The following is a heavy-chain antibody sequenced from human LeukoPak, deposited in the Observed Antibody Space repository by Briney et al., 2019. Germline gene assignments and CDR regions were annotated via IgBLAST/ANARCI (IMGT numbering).Heavy chain of an antibody. CDR2: IYYHENT. J-gene: IGHJ5*02. CDR3: ARGRITMVRGAPLWFDP. Sequence: SETLSLTCTVSGGSISSSSDYWGWIRQAPGKGLEWIGSIYYHENTYYNSSLKSRVTISVDTSKNQFSLKLSSVTAADTAVCYCARGRITMVRGAPLWFDPWGQGTLVTVSS. D-gene: IGHD3-10*01. CDR1: GGSISSSSDY. V-gene: IGHV4-39*07.